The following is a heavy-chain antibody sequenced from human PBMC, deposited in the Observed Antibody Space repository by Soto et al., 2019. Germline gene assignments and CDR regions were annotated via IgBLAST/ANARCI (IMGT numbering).Heavy chain of an antibody. Sequence: EVQLVESGGDLVQPGRSLRLSCAASGFTFSSYEFNWVRQAPGKGLEWISYIGTSSTNIYYADSVKGRFTSSRDNAKNALYLQMNSLRAGDTAIYYCAREELNCGGDCFAFWGQGTLVTVSS. CDR1: GFTFSSYE. D-gene: IGHD2-21*01. CDR3: AREELNCGGDCFAF. CDR2: IGTSSTNI. V-gene: IGHV3-48*03. J-gene: IGHJ4*02.